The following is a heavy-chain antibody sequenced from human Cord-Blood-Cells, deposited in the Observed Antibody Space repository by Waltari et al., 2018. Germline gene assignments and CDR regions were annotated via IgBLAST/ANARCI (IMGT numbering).Heavy chain of an antibody. V-gene: IGHV4-38-2*01. D-gene: IGHD7-27*01. CDR2: IYHSGST. CDR1: GSSISSGYY. Sequence: QVQLQESGPGLVKPSETLSLTCAVSGSSISSGYYWGWIRQPPGKGLEWIGSIYHSGSTYYNPSLKSRVTISVDTSKNQFSLKLSSVTAADTAVYYCARDRSTGDWYFDLWGRGTLVTVSS. CDR3: ARDRSTGDWYFDL. J-gene: IGHJ2*01.